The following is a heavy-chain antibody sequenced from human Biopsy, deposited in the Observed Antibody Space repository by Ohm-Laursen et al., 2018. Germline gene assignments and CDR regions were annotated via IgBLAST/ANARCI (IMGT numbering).Heavy chain of an antibody. V-gene: IGHV3-11*01. D-gene: IGHD2-2*01. J-gene: IGHJ4*02. CDR3: ARDGIVVVPAAFHLDN. Sequence: SLRLSCTASGFPFSDYYMRWIRQAPGKGLDWVSYISDGGTTIYYADSVKGRFTISRDNAKKSLYLQMNSLRAEDTAVYYCARDGIVVVPAAFHLDNWGPGTLVTVSS. CDR1: GFPFSDYY. CDR2: ISDGGTTI.